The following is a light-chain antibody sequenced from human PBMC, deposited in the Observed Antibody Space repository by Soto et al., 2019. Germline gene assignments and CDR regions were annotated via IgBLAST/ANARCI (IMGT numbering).Light chain of an antibody. Sequence: DIQMTQSPSSLSSSIGDRVTITCRASQNIRNYLNWYQQKPGQAPNLLIYASSSLRGGVPSRFRGSVARTECTLTLTSLHTQDFATYYFLKGLTLPYTFGQGTNPGI. J-gene: IGKJ2*01. CDR3: LKGLTLPYT. CDR2: ASS. V-gene: IGKV1-39*01. CDR1: QNIRNY.